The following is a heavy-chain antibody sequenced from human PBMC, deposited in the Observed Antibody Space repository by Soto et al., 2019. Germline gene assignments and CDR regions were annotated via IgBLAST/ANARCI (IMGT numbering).Heavy chain of an antibody. CDR2: INHSGST. CDR3: ARNPCGGSGGSCYSGGYYYYYNGMDV. V-gene: IGHV4-34*01. J-gene: IGHJ6*02. Sequence: PSETLSITCAVYGESGGSFSGYYWSWIRQPPGKGLEWIGEINHSGSTNYNPSLKSRVTISVDTSKNQFSLKLSFVTAADTAVYYCARNPCGGSGGSCYSGGYYYYYNGMDVWGQGTTVTVSS. D-gene: IGHD2-15*01. CDR1: GESGGSFSGYY.